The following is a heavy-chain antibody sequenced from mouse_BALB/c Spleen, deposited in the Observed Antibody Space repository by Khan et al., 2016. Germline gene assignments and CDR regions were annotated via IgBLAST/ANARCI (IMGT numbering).Heavy chain of an antibody. J-gene: IGHJ2*01. CDR2: IWAGGST. D-gene: IGHD1-3*01. V-gene: IGHV2-9*02. Sequence: QVQLKESGPGLVAPSQSLSITCTVSGFSLTSYGVHWVRQPPGKGLEWLGVIWAGGSTNYNSALMYRQSISKDNSKSQVFLKMSRLQANDTAMYYWARIEDIWDQGATLTVSS. CDR3: ARIEDI. CDR1: GFSLTSYG.